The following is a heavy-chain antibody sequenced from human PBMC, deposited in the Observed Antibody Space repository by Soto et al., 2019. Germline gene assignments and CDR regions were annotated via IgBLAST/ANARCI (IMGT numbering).Heavy chain of an antibody. CDR1: GLTFSRHA. J-gene: IGHJ5*01. CDR2: ISESSSST. V-gene: IGHV3-23*01. CDR3: AKKPNGFDS. Sequence: EVQLLESGGGLVQPGGSLRLSCAASGLTFSRHAMAWVRQAPGKGLEWLSSISESSSSTYYADSVKGRFTISKDNSKNMLYIQMNSLRAEDTAVYYCAKKPNGFDSWGQGTLVTVSS.